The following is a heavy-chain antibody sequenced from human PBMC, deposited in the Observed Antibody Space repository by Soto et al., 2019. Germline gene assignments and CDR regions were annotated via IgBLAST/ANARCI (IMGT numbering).Heavy chain of an antibody. V-gene: IGHV4-34*01. CDR2: INHSGST. J-gene: IGHJ6*02. CDR3: ARVGGYCSGGSCLRYNYYYYGMDV. Sequence: SETLSLTCAVYGGSFSGYYWSWIRQPPGKGLEWIGEINHSGSTNYNPSLKSRATISVDTSKNQFSLKLSSVTAADTAVYYCARVGGYCSGGSCLRYNYYYYGMDVWGQGTTVTVSS. CDR1: GGSFSGYY. D-gene: IGHD2-15*01.